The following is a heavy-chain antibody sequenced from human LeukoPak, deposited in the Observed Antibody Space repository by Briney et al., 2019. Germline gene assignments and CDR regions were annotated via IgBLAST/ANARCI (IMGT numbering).Heavy chain of an antibody. CDR1: GFTFSSYS. V-gene: IGHV3-66*01. Sequence: GGSLRLSCAASGFTFSSYSMSWVRQAPGKGLEWVSVIYTGGSTYYADSVKGRFTISRDNSKNTLYLHMNSLKTEDTAVYYCSVPGESYNWFHSWGQGTLVTVTS. CDR3: SVPGESYNWFHS. D-gene: IGHD3-16*01. J-gene: IGHJ5*01. CDR2: IYTGGST.